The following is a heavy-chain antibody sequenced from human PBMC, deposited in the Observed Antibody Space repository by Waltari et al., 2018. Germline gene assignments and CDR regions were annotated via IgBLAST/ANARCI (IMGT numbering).Heavy chain of an antibody. CDR1: GGTFTTFG. CDR3: ARGPEGFDV. CDR2: IVPVFHTP. Sequence: QVQLVQSGAEVKKPGSSVKVSCKTSGGTFTTFGITWVRQAPGQGLEWTGGIVPVFHTPNYAQKFQDRVTISADESTSTVSMEVSGLRSEDTAVYYCARGPEGFDVWGQGTVVTVSS. J-gene: IGHJ3*01. V-gene: IGHV1-69*01.